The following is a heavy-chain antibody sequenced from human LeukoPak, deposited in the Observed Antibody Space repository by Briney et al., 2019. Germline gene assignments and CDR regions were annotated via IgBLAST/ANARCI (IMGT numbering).Heavy chain of an antibody. Sequence: ASVKVSCKASGYTFTGYYMFWVRQAPGQGLEWMGWISAYNGNTNYAQKFQGRVTMTRDTSTSTAYMDLRSLTSDDTAVYYCARDGGYCSGGSCYNWFDPWGQGTLVTVSS. J-gene: IGHJ5*02. V-gene: IGHV1-18*04. CDR3: ARDGGYCSGGSCYNWFDP. D-gene: IGHD2-15*01. CDR2: ISAYNGNT. CDR1: GYTFTGYY.